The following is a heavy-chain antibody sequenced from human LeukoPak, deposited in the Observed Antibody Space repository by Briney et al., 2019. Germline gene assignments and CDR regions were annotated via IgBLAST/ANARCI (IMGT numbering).Heavy chain of an antibody. CDR3: TRDLDSSGYYFLY. V-gene: IGHV3-49*04. CDR2: IRSKAYGGTT. J-gene: IGHJ4*02. Sequence: GGSLRLSCTASGFTFGDYAMSWVRQAPGKGLEGVGFIRSKAYGGTTEYAASVKGRFTISRDDSKSIAYLQMNSLKTEDTAVYYCTRDLDSSGYYFLYWGQGTLVTVSS. D-gene: IGHD3-22*01. CDR1: GFTFGDYA.